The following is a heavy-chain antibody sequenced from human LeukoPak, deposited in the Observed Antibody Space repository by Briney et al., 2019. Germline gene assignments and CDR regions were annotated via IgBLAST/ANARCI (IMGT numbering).Heavy chain of an antibody. CDR1: GFTFSDYY. J-gene: IGHJ4*02. D-gene: IGHD2-15*01. Sequence: AGGSLRLSCAASGFTFSDYYMSWIRQAPGKGLEWVSYISSSGSTIYYADSVKGRFTISRDNAKNSQYLQMNSLRAEDTAVYYCARLAVVSYYFDYWGQGTLVTVSS. CDR2: ISSSGSTI. V-gene: IGHV3-11*01. CDR3: ARLAVVSYYFDY.